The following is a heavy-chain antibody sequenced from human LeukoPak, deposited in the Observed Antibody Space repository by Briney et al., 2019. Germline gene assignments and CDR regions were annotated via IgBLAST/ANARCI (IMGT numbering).Heavy chain of an antibody. V-gene: IGHV3-30*04. CDR3: ATSTGSGGSCYSD. D-gene: IGHD2-15*01. Sequence: GRSLRLSCAASGFTFSSYAMLWVRQAPGKGLEWVAVISYDGSNKYYADSVKGRFTISRDNSKNTLYLQMNSLRAEDTAVYYCATSTGSGGSCYSDWGQGTLVTVSS. CDR1: GFTFSSYA. CDR2: ISYDGSNK. J-gene: IGHJ4*02.